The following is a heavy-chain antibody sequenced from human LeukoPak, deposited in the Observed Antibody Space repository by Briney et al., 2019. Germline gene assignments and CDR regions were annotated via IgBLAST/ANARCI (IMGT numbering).Heavy chain of an antibody. CDR2: VYPGDSDT. Sequence: GESLKISCKGSEYSFTSYWVGWVRQMPGKGLEWMGAVYPGDSDTRYSPSFQGQVTISADKSISTAYLQWSSLKASDTAMYYCSRHDLGFWSVYWGQGTLVIVSS. V-gene: IGHV5-51*01. J-gene: IGHJ4*02. CDR3: SRHDLGFWSVY. D-gene: IGHD3-3*01. CDR1: EYSFTSYW.